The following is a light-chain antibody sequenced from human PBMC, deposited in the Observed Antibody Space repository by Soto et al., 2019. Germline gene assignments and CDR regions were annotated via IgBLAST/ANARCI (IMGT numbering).Light chain of an antibody. CDR2: DAS. V-gene: IGKV1-5*01. CDR3: QQYNSYSWT. Sequence: IQMTQSPSTLSASVGDRVTITCRASQSISSWLAWYQQKPGKAPKLLIYDASSLESGVPSRFSGSGPGTEFTLTISSLQPDDFATYYCQQYNSYSWTFGQGTKVDIK. J-gene: IGKJ1*01. CDR1: QSISSW.